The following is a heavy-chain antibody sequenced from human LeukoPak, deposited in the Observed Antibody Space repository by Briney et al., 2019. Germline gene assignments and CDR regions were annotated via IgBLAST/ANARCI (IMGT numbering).Heavy chain of an antibody. V-gene: IGHV3-53*01. CDR1: GFNVRTNY. D-gene: IGHD3-10*01. Sequence: PGGSLRLSCAVSGFNVRTNYMSWVRQAPGKGLEWVSVIFRDGSTYYGDSVRGRFSISRDNSKNMVYLQMNNLRAEDTALYYCAKDHSHVMVRAFDYWGQGTLVTVSS. J-gene: IGHJ4*02. CDR3: AKDHSHVMVRAFDY. CDR2: IFRDGST.